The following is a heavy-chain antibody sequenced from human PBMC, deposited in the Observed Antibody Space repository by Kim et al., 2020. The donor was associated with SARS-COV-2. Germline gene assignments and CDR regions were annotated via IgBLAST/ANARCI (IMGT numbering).Heavy chain of an antibody. J-gene: IGHJ3*02. CDR3: ARHLDYGDSPGGDAFDI. D-gene: IGHD4-17*01. Sequence: NSRVTISVKTSKNQFSLKRSSVTAADTAVYYCARHLDYGDSPGGDAFDIWGQGTMVTVSS. V-gene: IGHV4-39*01.